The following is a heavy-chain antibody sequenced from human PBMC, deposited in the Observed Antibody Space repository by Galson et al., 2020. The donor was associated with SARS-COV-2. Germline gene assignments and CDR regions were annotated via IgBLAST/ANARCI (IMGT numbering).Heavy chain of an antibody. J-gene: IGHJ4*02. V-gene: IGHV3-30*10. Sequence: GGSLRLSCEASGFNFNTSALHRAPQLPGKGPESVAVLSNDGGDKYYTESVKGRFTISRDNSMTTLSLLMNSLRTEDTAVYYCARDSGVPGFCTCVICLNFVLWGQGTLVTVSS. CDR3: ARDSGVPGFCTCVICLNFVL. CDR1: GFNFNTSA. D-gene: IGHD2-8*02. CDR2: LSNDGGDK.